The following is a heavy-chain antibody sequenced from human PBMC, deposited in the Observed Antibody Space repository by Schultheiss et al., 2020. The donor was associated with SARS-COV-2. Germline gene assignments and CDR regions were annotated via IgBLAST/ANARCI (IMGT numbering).Heavy chain of an antibody. V-gene: IGHV3-21*01. CDR1: GFAFSSYV. CDR2: ISSSSSYI. CDR3: ARDKYYFDY. Sequence: GGSLRLSCAASGFAFSSYVLHWVRRAPGKGLEWVSSISSSSSYIYYADSVKGRFTISRDNSKNTLYLQMNSLRAEDTAVYYCARDKYYFDYWGQGTLVTVSS. J-gene: IGHJ4*02.